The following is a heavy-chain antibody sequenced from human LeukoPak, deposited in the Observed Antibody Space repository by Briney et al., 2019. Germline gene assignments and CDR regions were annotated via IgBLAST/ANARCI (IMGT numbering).Heavy chain of an antibody. Sequence: SETLSLTCTVSGGSISSSSYYWGWIRQPPGKGLEWIGSIYYSGSTYYNPSLKSRVTISVDTSKNQFSLKLSSVTAADTAVYYCARQYDFWSGYGVGAWGFMDVWGKGTTVTVSS. J-gene: IGHJ6*03. CDR1: GGSISSSSYY. CDR3: ARQYDFWSGYGVGAWGFMDV. CDR2: IYYSGST. D-gene: IGHD3-3*01. V-gene: IGHV4-39*01.